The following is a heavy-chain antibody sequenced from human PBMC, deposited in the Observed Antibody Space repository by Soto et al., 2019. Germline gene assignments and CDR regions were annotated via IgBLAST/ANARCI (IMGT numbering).Heavy chain of an antibody. D-gene: IGHD6-6*01. CDR3: ARGGGSQLVPGRDYYYGMDV. CDR1: GFTFSSYS. Sequence: EVQLVESGGGLVKPGGSLRLSCAASGFTFSSYSMNWVRQAPGKGLEWVSSISSSSSYIYYADSVKGRFTISRDNAKNSLYLQMNSLRAEDTAVYYCARGGGSQLVPGRDYYYGMDVWGQGTTVTVSS. J-gene: IGHJ6*02. V-gene: IGHV3-21*01. CDR2: ISSSSSYI.